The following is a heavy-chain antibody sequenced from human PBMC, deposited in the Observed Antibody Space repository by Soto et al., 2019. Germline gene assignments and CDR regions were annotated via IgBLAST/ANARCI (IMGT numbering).Heavy chain of an antibody. Sequence: ASVKVSCKASGGTFGSYAISWVRQAPGQGLEWMGIINPSGGSTSYAQKFQGRVTMTRDTSTSTVYMELSSLRSEDTAVYYCAREGGDILTGYYKGWFDPWGQGTLVTVSS. J-gene: IGHJ5*02. CDR1: GGTFGSYA. CDR3: AREGGDILTGYYKGWFDP. V-gene: IGHV1-46*01. CDR2: INPSGGST. D-gene: IGHD3-9*01.